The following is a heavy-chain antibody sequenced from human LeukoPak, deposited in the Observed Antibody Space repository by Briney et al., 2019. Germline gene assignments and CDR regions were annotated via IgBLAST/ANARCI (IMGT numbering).Heavy chain of an antibody. V-gene: IGHV1-2*02. CDR3: ARSPHVLTGENFDY. CDR2: INPNHGDT. Sequence: ASVKVSCKASGYTFTGYYMHWVRQAPGQGLEWMGWINPNHGDTNYAQKFQDRVSMTRDTSISTAYMHLSRLRSADTAVYYCARSPHVLTGENFDYWGQGTLLTVSS. CDR1: GYTFTGYY. D-gene: IGHD3-9*01. J-gene: IGHJ4*02.